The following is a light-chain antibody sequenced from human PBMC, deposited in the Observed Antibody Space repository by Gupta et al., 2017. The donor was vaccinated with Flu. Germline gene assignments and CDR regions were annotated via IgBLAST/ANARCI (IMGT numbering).Light chain of an antibody. V-gene: IGLV2-8*01. CDR2: RVS. Sequence: SDIGGYHYVSWYQQHPGNAPNPILYRVSERPSGVPDRFSGSKSGTTASLTVSGLQAEDAADYSCSSHAGSNGVWVFGGGTKLTVL. CDR1: SDIGGYHY. J-gene: IGLJ3*02. CDR3: SSHAGSNGVWV.